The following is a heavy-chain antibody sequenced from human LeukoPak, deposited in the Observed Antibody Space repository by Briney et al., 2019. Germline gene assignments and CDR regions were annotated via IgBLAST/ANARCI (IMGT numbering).Heavy chain of an antibody. Sequence: SETLSLTCTVSGGSISSSSYYWGWIRQPPGKGLEWIGRIYYSGSTYYNPSLSSRVTLSVDPSKNQFALKLSSVTAAETAVYYCARVRIELELVAFDIWGEGTMVTVCS. CDR2: IYYSGST. V-gene: IGHV4-39*06. CDR1: GGSISSSSYY. J-gene: IGHJ3*02. D-gene: IGHD1-7*01. CDR3: ARVRIELELVAFDI.